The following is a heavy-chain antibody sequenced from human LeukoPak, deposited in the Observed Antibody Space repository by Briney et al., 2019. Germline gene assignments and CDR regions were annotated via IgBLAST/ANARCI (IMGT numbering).Heavy chain of an antibody. CDR1: GLTFSSYS. V-gene: IGHV3-21*01. CDR2: ISSSSSYI. CDR3: ARSGLAPLRAFDI. D-gene: IGHD3-16*01. Sequence: PGGSLRLSCAASGLTFSSYSMNWVRQAPGKGLEWVSSISSSSSYIYYADSVKGRFTISRDNAKNSLYLQMNSLRAEDTAVYYCARSGLAPLRAFDIWGQGTMVTVSS. J-gene: IGHJ3*02.